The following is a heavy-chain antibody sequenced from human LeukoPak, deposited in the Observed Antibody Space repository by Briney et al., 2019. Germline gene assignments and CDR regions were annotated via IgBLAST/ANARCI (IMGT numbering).Heavy chain of an antibody. J-gene: IGHJ4*02. Sequence: SETLSLTCTVSGDSISSGDYHWIWIRQPAGKGLEGIGRISSSGSTNYNPSLKSRVTISVGTYKTQFSLKLSSVTGADTAVYYCARRDHYYGSGSYFHWGQGTLVTVSS. CDR1: GDSISSGDYH. CDR3: ARRDHYYGSGSYFH. D-gene: IGHD3-10*01. CDR2: ISSSGST. V-gene: IGHV4-61*02.